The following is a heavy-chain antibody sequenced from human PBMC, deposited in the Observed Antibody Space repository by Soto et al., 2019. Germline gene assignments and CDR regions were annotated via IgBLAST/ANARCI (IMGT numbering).Heavy chain of an antibody. D-gene: IGHD6-13*01. CDR2: IYPGDSDT. J-gene: IGHJ5*02. CDR1: GYSFTSYL. CDR3: ARHISEWQQLGGRFDP. V-gene: IGHV5-51*01. Sequence: GESLKISFKGSGYSFTSYLICWVRQMPVKGLEWMGIIYPGDSDTRYSPSFQGQVTISADKSISTDYLQWSSLKASDTAMYYCARHISEWQQLGGRFDPLGQGTLVTFSS.